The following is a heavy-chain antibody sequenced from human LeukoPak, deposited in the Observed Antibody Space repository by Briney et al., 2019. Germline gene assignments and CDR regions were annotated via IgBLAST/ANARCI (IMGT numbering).Heavy chain of an antibody. Sequence: ASVKVSCKASGYTFTGYYMHWVRQAPGQGLEWMGWINPNSGGTNYAQKFQGRVTMTGDTSISTAYMELSRLRSDDTAVYYCARARSSYGYGDAFDIWGQGTMVTVSS. CDR2: INPNSGGT. CDR3: ARARSSYGYGDAFDI. V-gene: IGHV1-2*02. D-gene: IGHD5-18*01. J-gene: IGHJ3*02. CDR1: GYTFTGYY.